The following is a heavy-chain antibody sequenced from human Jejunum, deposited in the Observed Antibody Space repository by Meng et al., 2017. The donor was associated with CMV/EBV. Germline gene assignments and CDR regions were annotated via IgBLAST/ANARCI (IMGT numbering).Heavy chain of an antibody. CDR2: VSYSGST. V-gene: IGHV4-59*01. D-gene: IGHD3-10*01. CDR1: RGSINYNS. Sequence: SRGSINYNSWSWIRQSARKGLEWIGSVSYSGSTNYNPSLKSRVSISMDTSENQFSLKVTSVTAGDTAVYYCARWSGSESYPSADYWGQGMLVTVSS. CDR3: ARWSGSESYPSADY. J-gene: IGHJ4*02.